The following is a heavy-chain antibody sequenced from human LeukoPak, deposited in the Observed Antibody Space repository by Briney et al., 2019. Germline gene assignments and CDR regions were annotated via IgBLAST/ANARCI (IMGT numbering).Heavy chain of an antibody. CDR3: AREGYYDTSGASRAFDI. D-gene: IGHD3-22*01. CDR1: GFTVSNSY. J-gene: IGHJ3*02. Sequence: GGSLRLSCAASGFTVSNSYMSWVRQAPGKGLEWVSLFYSDDDTHYPDPVKGRFTISRDNSKNTLYLQMNSLRVEDTAAYYCAREGYYDTSGASRAFDIWGQGTMVTVSS. CDR2: FYSDDDT. V-gene: IGHV3-66*02.